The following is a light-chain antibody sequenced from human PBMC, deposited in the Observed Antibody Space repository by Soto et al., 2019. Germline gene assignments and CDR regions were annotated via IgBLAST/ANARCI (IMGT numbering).Light chain of an antibody. Sequence: QAVVTQPPSVSGATGQRVTISCSGRSSNIGAGYDVHWYQQFPGTAPKLLIYGNNNRPSGVPDRFSGSKSGTSASLAITGLQAEDEADYYCQSFDSRLNSVVFGGGTKLTVL. V-gene: IGLV1-40*01. CDR3: QSFDSRLNSVV. CDR2: GNN. J-gene: IGLJ2*01. CDR1: SSNIGAGYD.